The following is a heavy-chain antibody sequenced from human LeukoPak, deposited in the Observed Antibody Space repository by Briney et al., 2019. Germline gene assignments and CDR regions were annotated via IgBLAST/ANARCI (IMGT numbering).Heavy chain of an antibody. D-gene: IGHD1-26*01. V-gene: IGHV3-30-3*01. CDR2: MSYDGSNE. Sequence: GGSLRLSCAASGFTFSSFAMHWVRQAPGKGLEWVAVMSYDGSNEYYADSVKGRFTISRDNSKNTLYVQMNSLRAEDTAVYYCARERISGSYNDYWGQGTLVTVSS. J-gene: IGHJ4*02. CDR1: GFTFSSFA. CDR3: ARERISGSYNDY.